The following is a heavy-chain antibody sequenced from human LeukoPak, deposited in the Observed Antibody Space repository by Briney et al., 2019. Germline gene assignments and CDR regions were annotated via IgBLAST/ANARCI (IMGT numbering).Heavy chain of an antibody. CDR3: ASPYYDSSGYDY. CDR2: ISSSGSTI. V-gene: IGHV3-48*03. D-gene: IGHD3-22*01. Sequence: GGSLRLSYGASGFTFSSYEMNWARQAPGKGLEWVSYISSSGSTIYYADSVKGRFIISRDNAKNSLYLQMNSLRAEDTAVYYCASPYYDSSGYDYWGQGTLVTVSS. J-gene: IGHJ4*02. CDR1: GFTFSSYE.